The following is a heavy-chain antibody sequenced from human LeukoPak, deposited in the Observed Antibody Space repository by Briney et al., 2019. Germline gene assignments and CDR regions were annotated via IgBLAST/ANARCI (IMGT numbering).Heavy chain of an antibody. D-gene: IGHD3-22*01. Sequence: GGSLRLSCAASGFTFSDYYMSWIRQAPGKGLEWVSYISSSGSTIYYADSVKGRFTISRDNAKNSLYLQMNSLRAEDTAVYYCASIPTYYFESSRDYWGQGTLVTVSS. CDR3: ASIPTYYFESSRDY. V-gene: IGHV3-11*01. J-gene: IGHJ4*02. CDR1: GFTFSDYY. CDR2: ISSSGSTI.